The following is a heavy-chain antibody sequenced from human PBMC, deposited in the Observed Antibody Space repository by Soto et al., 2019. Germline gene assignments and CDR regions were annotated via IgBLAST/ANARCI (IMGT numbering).Heavy chain of an antibody. CDR3: ARDLTGTPVY. Sequence: KSSETLSLTCAVSGGSISSGGYSWSWIRQPPGKGLEWIGYMYHSGSTYYNPSLKSRVTISIDRSKNQFSLKLSSVTAADTAVYYCARDLTGTPVYWGQGTLVTVSS. CDR1: GGSISSGGYS. V-gene: IGHV4-30-2*01. J-gene: IGHJ4*02. D-gene: IGHD3-9*01. CDR2: MYHSGST.